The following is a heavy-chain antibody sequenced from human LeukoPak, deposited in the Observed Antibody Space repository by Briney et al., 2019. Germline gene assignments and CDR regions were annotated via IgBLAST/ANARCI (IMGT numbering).Heavy chain of an antibody. Sequence: PSETLSLTCTVSGGSISSYYWGWIRQPPGKGLEWIGYIYYSGSTNYNPSLKSRVTISVDTSKNQFSLKLSSVTAADTAVYYCARFIAAGSERYFDYWGQGTLVTVSS. D-gene: IGHD6-13*01. V-gene: IGHV4-59*01. CDR1: GGSISSYY. CDR3: ARFIAAGSERYFDY. CDR2: IYYSGST. J-gene: IGHJ4*02.